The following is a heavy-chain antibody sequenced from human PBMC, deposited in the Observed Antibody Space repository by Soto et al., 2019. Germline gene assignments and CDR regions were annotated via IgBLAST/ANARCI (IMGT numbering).Heavy chain of an antibody. Sequence: PVGSLRLSCAASGFTFSSYSMDWVRQAPGKGLEWVSSISSSSSYIYYADSVKGRFTISRDNAKNSLYLQMNSLRVEDTAVYHCAGGNALDVWGQGTTVTVSS. V-gene: IGHV3-21*01. CDR3: AGGNALDV. J-gene: IGHJ6*02. CDR1: GFTFSSYS. CDR2: ISSSSSYI.